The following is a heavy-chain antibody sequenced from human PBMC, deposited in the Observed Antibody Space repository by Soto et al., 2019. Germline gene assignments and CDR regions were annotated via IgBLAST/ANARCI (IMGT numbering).Heavy chain of an antibody. CDR3: ARDQYSNLRSHYGMDV. CDR2: IYYSGTT. V-gene: IGHV4-31*03. CDR1: GASITGAGHY. J-gene: IGHJ6*02. D-gene: IGHD4-4*01. Sequence: SETLSLTCTVSGASITGAGHYWTWIRQHPGKGLEWIGYIYYSGTTYYNPSLKSRVTISADTSKNQFSLKLSSVTVADTAVYYCARDQYSNLRSHYGMDVWGLGTTVTVSS.